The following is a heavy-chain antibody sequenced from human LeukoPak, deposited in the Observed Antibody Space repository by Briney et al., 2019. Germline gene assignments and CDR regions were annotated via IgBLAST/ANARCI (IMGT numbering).Heavy chain of an antibody. CDR3: AKGIYGSGSYYSDYYYNMDV. V-gene: IGHV3-23*01. Sequence: GGSLRLSCAASGFTFSSYSMNWVRQAPGKGLEWVSGISGGGNSTEYADSVKGRFTIFRDNSKNTVYLQMNSLRAEDTAVYYCAKGIYGSGSYYSDYYYNMDVWGKGITVTISS. CDR2: ISGGGNST. CDR1: GFTFSSYS. J-gene: IGHJ6*03. D-gene: IGHD3-10*01.